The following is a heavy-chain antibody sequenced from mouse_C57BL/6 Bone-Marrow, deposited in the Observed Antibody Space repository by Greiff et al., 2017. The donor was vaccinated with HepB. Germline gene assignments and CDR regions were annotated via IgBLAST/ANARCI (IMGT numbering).Heavy chain of an antibody. CDR3: ARDAGTVFAY. Sequence: VQLKESGGGLVKPGGSLKLSCAASGFTFSSYAMSWVRQTPEKRLEWVATISDGGSYTYYPDNVKGRFTISRDNAKNNLYLQMSHLKSEDTAMYYCARDAGTVFAYWGQGTLVTVSA. V-gene: IGHV5-4*01. CDR1: GFTFSSYA. CDR2: ISDGGSYT. J-gene: IGHJ3*01. D-gene: IGHD1-1*01.